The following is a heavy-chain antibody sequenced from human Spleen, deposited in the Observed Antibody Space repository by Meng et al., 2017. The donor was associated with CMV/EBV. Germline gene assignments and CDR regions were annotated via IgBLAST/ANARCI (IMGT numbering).Heavy chain of an antibody. CDR2: IHPGDSDV. Sequence: GESLKISCKGSGYSFTSYWIAWVRQMSGKGLEWMGIIHPGDSDVRYIPSLQGHITFSVDPSINTAYLQWSSLKASDTAMYYCARIAVPGADYYSHMDVWGQGTTVTVSS. CDR3: ARIAVPGADYYSHMDV. D-gene: IGHD6-19*01. CDR1: GYSFTSYW. J-gene: IGHJ6*02. V-gene: IGHV5-51*01.